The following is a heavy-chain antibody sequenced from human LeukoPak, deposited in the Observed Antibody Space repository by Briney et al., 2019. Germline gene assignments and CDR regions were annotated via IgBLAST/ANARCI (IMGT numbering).Heavy chain of an antibody. CDR3: ASKGGYDYSFDY. Sequence: SETLSLTCTVSGYSISSGYYWGWIRQPPGKGLEWIGEINHSGSTNYNPSLKSRVTISVDTSKNQFSLKLSSVTAADTAVYYCASKGGYDYSFDYWGQGTLVTVSS. CDR2: INHSGST. D-gene: IGHD5-12*01. CDR1: GYSISSGYY. V-gene: IGHV4-38-2*02. J-gene: IGHJ4*02.